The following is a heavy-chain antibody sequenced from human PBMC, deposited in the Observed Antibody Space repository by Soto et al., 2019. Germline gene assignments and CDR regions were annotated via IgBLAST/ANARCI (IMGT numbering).Heavy chain of an antibody. CDR2: IYYSGST. J-gene: IGHJ4*02. CDR3: GRAMTTVTIIDY. V-gene: IGHV4-59*01. Sequence: SETLSLTCTVSGGSISSYYWSWIRQPPGKGLEWIGYIYYSGSTNYNPSLKSRVTISVDTSKNQFSLKLSSVTAADTAVYYCGRAMTTVTIIDYWGQGTLVTVSS. D-gene: IGHD4-17*01. CDR1: GGSISSYY.